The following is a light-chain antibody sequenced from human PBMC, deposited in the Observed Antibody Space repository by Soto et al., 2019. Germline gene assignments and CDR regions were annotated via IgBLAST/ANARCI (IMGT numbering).Light chain of an antibody. CDR2: EVS. V-gene: IGLV2-8*01. CDR3: SSFAGNNNLV. J-gene: IGLJ2*01. Sequence: QSALTQPPSASGSPGQSVTISCTGTSSDVGGYNYVSWYQQHPGIAPKLMISEVSKRPSGVPDRFSGSKSGNTASLTVSGLQAEDEADYDCSSFAGNNNLVFGGGTKLTVL. CDR1: SSDVGGYNY.